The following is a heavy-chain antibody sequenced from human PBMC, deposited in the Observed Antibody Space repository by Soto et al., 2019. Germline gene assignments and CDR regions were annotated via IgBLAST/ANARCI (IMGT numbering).Heavy chain of an antibody. CDR3: ARLMAIFGVGYYYGMDV. Sequence: GASVKVSCKASGYTFTSYAMHWVRQAPGQRLEWMGWINAGNGNTKYSQKYQGRVTITRDTSASTAYMELSSLRSEDTAVYYCARLMAIFGVGYYYGMDVWGQGXTVTVPS. V-gene: IGHV1-3*01. D-gene: IGHD3-3*01. CDR1: GYTFTSYA. J-gene: IGHJ6*02. CDR2: INAGNGNT.